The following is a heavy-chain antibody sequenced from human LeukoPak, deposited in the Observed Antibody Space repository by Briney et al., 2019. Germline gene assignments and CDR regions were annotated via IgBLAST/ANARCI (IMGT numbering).Heavy chain of an antibody. CDR3: AREPYLQYYGMDV. CDR2: INPNGGST. V-gene: IGHV1-46*01. CDR1: GYTFTKYH. D-gene: IGHD1-26*01. Sequence: GASVKVSCKASGYTFTKYHIHWVCQAPGQGPEWMGVINPNGGSTDYAQKFQGRVTMTSDTSTSRVYLDLTNLSSEDTAVYYCAREPYLQYYGMDVWGQGTAVTVSS. J-gene: IGHJ6*02.